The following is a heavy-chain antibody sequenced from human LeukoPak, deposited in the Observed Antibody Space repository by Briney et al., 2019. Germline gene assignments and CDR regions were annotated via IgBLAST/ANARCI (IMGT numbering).Heavy chain of an antibody. CDR2: ITSKAAGETR. Sequence: PGGSLRLSCSAAGFSFSNAWVSWVRQAPGKGAEWVGRITSKAAGETRDYAEPVKGKFTISRDDSKNTLYLQMNSLKTEDTAVYYCTTPERYYYDTSDFYGSPYWGQGTLVTVSS. CDR3: TTPERYYYDTSDFYGSPY. J-gene: IGHJ4*02. D-gene: IGHD3-22*01. V-gene: IGHV3-15*01. CDR1: GFSFSNAW.